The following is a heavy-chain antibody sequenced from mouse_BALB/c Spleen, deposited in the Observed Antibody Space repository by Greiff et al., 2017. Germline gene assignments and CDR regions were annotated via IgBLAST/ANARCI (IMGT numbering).Heavy chain of an antibody. CDR2: INPSTGYT. CDR3: ARETSRGWFAY. CDR1: GYTFTSYW. V-gene: IGHV1-7*01. Sequence: VQLVESGAELAKPGASVKMSCKASGYTFTSYWMHWVKQRPGQGLEWIGYINPSTGYTEYNQKFKDKATLTADKSSSTAYMQLSSLTSEDSAVYYCARETSRGWFAYWGQGTLVTVSA. J-gene: IGHJ3*01.